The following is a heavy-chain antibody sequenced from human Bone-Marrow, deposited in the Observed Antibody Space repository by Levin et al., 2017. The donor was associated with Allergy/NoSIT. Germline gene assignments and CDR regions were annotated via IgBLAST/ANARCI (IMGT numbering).Heavy chain of an antibody. Sequence: GGSLRLSCAASGFTFDDHALHWVRQAPGKGLEWVSYISWNSRSVGYADSVKGRFTMSRDRAKNSVYLQMKSLRVEDTAFYYCVKDMGDGEDTALYYLDSWGQGTLVTVSS. J-gene: IGHJ4*02. CDR3: VKDMGDGEDTALYYLDS. CDR2: ISWNSRSV. D-gene: IGHD5-18*01. CDR1: GFTFDDHA. V-gene: IGHV3-9*01.